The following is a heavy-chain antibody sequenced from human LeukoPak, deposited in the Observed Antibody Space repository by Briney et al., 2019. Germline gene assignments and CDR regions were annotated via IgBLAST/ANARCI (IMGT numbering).Heavy chain of an antibody. CDR1: GFTFSTYW. CDR2: IKEDESAK. Sequence: QPGGSLRLSCAASGFTFSTYWMAWVRQAPGKGLEWVANIKEDESAKHQADSVKGRFTISRDNAQNSVYLQMSSLRGEDTAVYYCARGATISETGYFDFWGQGTLVTVSS. V-gene: IGHV3-7*01. J-gene: IGHJ4*03. D-gene: IGHD5-24*01. CDR3: ARGATISETGYFDF.